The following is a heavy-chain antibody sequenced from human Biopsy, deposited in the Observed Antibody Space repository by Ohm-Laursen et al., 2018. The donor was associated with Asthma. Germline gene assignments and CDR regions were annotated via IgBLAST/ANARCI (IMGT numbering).Heavy chain of an antibody. J-gene: IGHJ6*02. V-gene: IGHV1-69*01. D-gene: IGHD1-7*01. Sequence: SSVKASCNASGGTFSSYAISWVRQAPGQGLEWMGGIIPIFGTANYAQKFQGRVTITADESTSTAYMELSSLRSEDTAVYYCARDPHNSYLAPLRTKFNYYYYGMDVWGQGTTVTVSS. CDR2: IIPIFGTA. CDR3: ARDPHNSYLAPLRTKFNYYYYGMDV. CDR1: GGTFSSYA.